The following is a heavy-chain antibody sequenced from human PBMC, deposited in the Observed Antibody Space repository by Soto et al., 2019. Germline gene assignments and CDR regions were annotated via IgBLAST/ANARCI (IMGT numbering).Heavy chain of an antibody. CDR1: GGSISSYY. J-gene: IGHJ4*02. CDR2: IYYSGST. CDR3: ARAPPYCSGGSCYPDY. V-gene: IGHV4-59*01. Sequence: SETLSLTCTVSGGSISSYYWSWIRQPPGKGLEWIGYIYYSGSTNYNPSLKSRVTISVDTSKNQFSLKLSSVTAADTAVYYCARAPPYCSGGSCYPDYWGQGTLVTVSS. D-gene: IGHD2-15*01.